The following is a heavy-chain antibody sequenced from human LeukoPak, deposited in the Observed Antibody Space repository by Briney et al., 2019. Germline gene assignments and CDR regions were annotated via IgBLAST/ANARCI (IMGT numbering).Heavy chain of an antibody. V-gene: IGHV3-7*01. CDR2: IKHDGSEK. J-gene: IGHJ4*02. CDR1: GFTFTNYW. D-gene: IGHD6-6*01. Sequence: GGSLRLSCAAAGFTFTNYWINWVRQAPGKGLGWVANIKHDGSEKSYVDSVKGRFTISRDNAHNSLYLQMNSLRAEDTAVYYCARDSGSSYYFDYWGQGTLVTVSS. CDR3: ARDSGSSYYFDY.